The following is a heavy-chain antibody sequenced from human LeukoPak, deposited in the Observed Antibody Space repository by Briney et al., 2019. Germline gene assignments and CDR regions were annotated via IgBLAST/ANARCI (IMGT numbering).Heavy chain of an antibody. V-gene: IGHV1-46*01. D-gene: IGHD6-19*01. Sequence: ASVKVSCKASGYTFTSYGISWVRQAPGQGLEWMGTINPSGGRTSHAQKFQGRFTMTRDTSTSTVYMELSSLESEDTAVYYCAREDSSGFGAPDYWGQGTLVAVSS. CDR2: INPSGGRT. CDR1: GYTFTSYG. CDR3: AREDSSGFGAPDY. J-gene: IGHJ4*02.